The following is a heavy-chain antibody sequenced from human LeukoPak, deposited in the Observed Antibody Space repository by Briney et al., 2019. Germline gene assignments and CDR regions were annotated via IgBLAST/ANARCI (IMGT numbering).Heavy chain of an antibody. V-gene: IGHV3-74*01. CDR3: VRDLGGRSGH. CDR2: INEDGSTT. J-gene: IGHJ4*02. Sequence: GGSLRLSCAASGFTFSSNWMHWVRQAPGKGLVWVSRINEDGSTTNYADSVKGRSTIFRDDAKNTLYLQMNSLRAEDTAVYYCVRDLGGRSGHWGQGTLVTVSS. D-gene: IGHD1-26*01. CDR1: GFTFSSNW.